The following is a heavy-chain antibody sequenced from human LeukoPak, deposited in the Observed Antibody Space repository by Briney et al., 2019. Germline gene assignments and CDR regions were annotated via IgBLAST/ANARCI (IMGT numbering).Heavy chain of an antibody. J-gene: IGHJ4*02. CDR1: GYSISSGYY. CDR3: ARWPRGFIWFGELSRD. CDR2: IYQSGST. Sequence: SETLSLTCSVSGYSISSGYYWGWIRQSPGKGLEWIGSIYQSGSTYYNPSLKSRVTISVDTSKNQFSLKLSSVSAADTAVYYCARWPRGFIWFGELSRDWGQGTLVTVSS. D-gene: IGHD3-10*01. V-gene: IGHV4-38-2*02.